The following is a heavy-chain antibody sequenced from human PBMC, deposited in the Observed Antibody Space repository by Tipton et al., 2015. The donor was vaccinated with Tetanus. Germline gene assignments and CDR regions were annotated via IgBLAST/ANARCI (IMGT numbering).Heavy chain of an antibody. J-gene: IGHJ4*02. V-gene: IGHV3-23*01. CDR2: VSGTGGST. Sequence: SLRLSCAASGFTFSSYPMAWVRQTPGKRLEWVSGVSGTGGSTYYIDSVRGRFTVSRDNSGNTLYLQMNSLRAEDRAIYYCAKARGAESSGDYSVYFDYWGQGTLVTVSS. D-gene: IGHD3-22*01. CDR1: GFTFSSYP. CDR3: AKARGAESSGDYSVYFDY.